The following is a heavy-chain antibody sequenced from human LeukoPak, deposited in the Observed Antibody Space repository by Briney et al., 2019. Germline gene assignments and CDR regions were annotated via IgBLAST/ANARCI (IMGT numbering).Heavy chain of an antibody. Sequence: PGGSLRLSCAASGFTFSSYSMNWVRQAPGKGLEWVSSISSSSSSYIYYADSEKGPFTISRDNAKNSLYLQMNSLRAEDTAVYYCARDEHDILTGYYHPPLLYGMDVWGQGTTVTVSS. V-gene: IGHV3-21*01. CDR2: ISSSSSSYI. D-gene: IGHD3-9*01. J-gene: IGHJ6*02. CDR1: GFTFSSYS. CDR3: ARDEHDILTGYYHPPLLYGMDV.